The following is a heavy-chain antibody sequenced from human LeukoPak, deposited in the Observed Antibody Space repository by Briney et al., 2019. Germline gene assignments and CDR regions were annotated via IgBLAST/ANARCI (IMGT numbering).Heavy chain of an antibody. Sequence: MAGGSLRLSCAASGFTFSSYSMNWVRQAPGKGLEWVSSISSSSYIYYADSVKGRFTISRDNAKNSLYLQMNSLRAEDTAVYYCARVASYSSGWYRLGVVPNWGQGTLVTVSS. D-gene: IGHD6-19*01. CDR1: GFTFSSYS. CDR3: ARVASYSSGWYRLGVVPN. CDR2: ISSSSYI. V-gene: IGHV3-21*04. J-gene: IGHJ4*02.